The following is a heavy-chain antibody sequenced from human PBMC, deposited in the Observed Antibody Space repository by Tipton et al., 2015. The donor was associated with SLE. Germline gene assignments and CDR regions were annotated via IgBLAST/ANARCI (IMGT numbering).Heavy chain of an antibody. J-gene: IGHJ2*01. D-gene: IGHD1-26*01. CDR1: GDSISSSSFY. V-gene: IGHV4-39*07. Sequence: TLSLICTVSGDSISSSSFYWGWIRQPPGKGLEWIGSIYYSGSTYYNPSLKSRVTISVDTSKNQFSLKLNSGTAADTAVYYCARQWVATVADWYFDLWGRGTLVTVSS. CDR2: IYYSGST. CDR3: ARQWVATVADWYFDL.